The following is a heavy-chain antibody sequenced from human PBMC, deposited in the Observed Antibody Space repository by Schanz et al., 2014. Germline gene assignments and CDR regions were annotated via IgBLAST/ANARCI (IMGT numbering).Heavy chain of an antibody. CDR1: GYTFTSYY. CDR3: ARVGRNSYGFTSRFDA. J-gene: IGHJ5*02. CDR2: INPSGGST. D-gene: IGHD3-16*01. Sequence: QVQLVQSGAEVKKPGASVKVSCKASGYTFTSYYMHWVRQAPGQGLEWMGIINPSGGSTSYAQNCQGRLTVTRDTSTSTVNMELSSLRSEDTAMYYCARVGRNSYGFTSRFDAWGQGTLVAVSS. V-gene: IGHV1-46*01.